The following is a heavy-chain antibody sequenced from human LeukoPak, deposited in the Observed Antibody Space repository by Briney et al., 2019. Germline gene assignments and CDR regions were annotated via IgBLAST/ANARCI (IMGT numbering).Heavy chain of an antibody. CDR1: GXTFSSYE. CDR3: ARAGVDQMRY. V-gene: IGHV3-48*03. Sequence: PGGSLRLSCSASGXTFSSYEMNWVRQAPGKGLEWVSYITSGGDSIYYAKSVKGRFTISRDNAKNSLYLQMNSLRAEDTAVYYCARAGVDQMRYWGQGTLVTVSS. CDR2: ITSGGDSI. D-gene: IGHD2-2*01. J-gene: IGHJ4*02.